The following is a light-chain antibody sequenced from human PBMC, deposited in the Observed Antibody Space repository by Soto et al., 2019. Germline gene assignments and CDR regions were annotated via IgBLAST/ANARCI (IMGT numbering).Light chain of an antibody. Sequence: EIVLTQSADTLSLSPGERATLSCRASQSGYNGYLAWYQQRPGQPPRLLIYGIFTRANGIPDRFSGSGSGTDFTLTINKLEPEDSAVYYCQRYGRPQWTFGQGTKVDIK. CDR2: GIF. CDR1: QSGYNGY. CDR3: QRYGRPQWT. V-gene: IGKV3-20*01. J-gene: IGKJ1*01.